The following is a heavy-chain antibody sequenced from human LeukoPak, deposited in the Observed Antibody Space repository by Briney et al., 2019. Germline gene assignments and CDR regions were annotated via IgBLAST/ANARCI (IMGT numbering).Heavy chain of an antibody. CDR3: ARYYYDCTPRAYYFDY. CDR1: GFTFSSYA. D-gene: IGHD3-22*01. CDR2: ISASGDST. V-gene: IGHV3-23*01. J-gene: IGHJ4*02. Sequence: GGSLRLSCAASGFTFSSYAMSWVRQAPGKGLEWVSTISASGDSTNYADSVKGRFTISRDNSKNTLYLLMDSLRAEDTAIYYCARYYYDCTPRAYYFDYWGQGTLVTVSS.